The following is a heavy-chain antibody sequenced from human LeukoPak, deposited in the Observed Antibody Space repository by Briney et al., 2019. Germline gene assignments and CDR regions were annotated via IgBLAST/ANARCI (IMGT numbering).Heavy chain of an antibody. CDR2: INPNSGDT. Sequence: ASVKVSCRASGYTFTGYYMHWVRQAPGQGLEWMGWINPNSGDTNYAQKFQGRVTMTRDTSISTAYMELSRLRSDDTAVYYCARGNLRFLEWLSDGYYYYMDVWGKGTTVTVSS. CDR1: GYTFTGYY. CDR3: ARGNLRFLEWLSDGYYYYMDV. V-gene: IGHV1-2*02. J-gene: IGHJ6*03. D-gene: IGHD3-3*01.